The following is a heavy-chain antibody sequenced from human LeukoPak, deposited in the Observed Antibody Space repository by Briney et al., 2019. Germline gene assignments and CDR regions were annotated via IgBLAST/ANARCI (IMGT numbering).Heavy chain of an antibody. V-gene: IGHV3-7*01. CDR2: IKQDGSEK. J-gene: IGHJ4*02. CDR1: GFTFSSYW. CDR3: ARLSSGYWYYFDY. D-gene: IGHD3-22*01. Sequence: GGSLRLSCAASGFTFSSYWMSWVRQAPGKGLEWVANIKQDGSEKYYVDSVKGRFTISRDNAKNSLYLQMNSPRAEDTAVYYCARLSSGYWYYFDYWGQGTLVTVSS.